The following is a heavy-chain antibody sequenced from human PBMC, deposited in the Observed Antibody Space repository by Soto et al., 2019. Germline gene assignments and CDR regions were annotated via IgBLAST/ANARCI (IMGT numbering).Heavy chain of an antibody. D-gene: IGHD5-18*01. CDR3: AKDRRELWLPWFDP. Sequence: SVKVSCKASGGTFSSYAISWVRQAPGQGHEWMGGIIPIFGTANYAQKFQGRVTITADESTSTAYMELSSLRSEDTAVYYCAKDRRELWLPWFDPWGQGTLVTVSS. CDR1: GGTFSSYA. CDR2: IIPIFGTA. V-gene: IGHV1-69*13. J-gene: IGHJ5*02.